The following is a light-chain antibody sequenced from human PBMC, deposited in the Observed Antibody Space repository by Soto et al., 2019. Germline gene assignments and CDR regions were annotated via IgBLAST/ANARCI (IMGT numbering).Light chain of an antibody. V-gene: IGKV3-20*01. Sequence: EIVLTQSPGTLSLSPGERATLSCRASQSVSSSYLAWYQQKPGQAPRLLIYGASSRATGIPDRFSGSGSGTDFTLTISRLEPEDFAVYYCQQYGSSPLITFGEGTRLAIK. CDR3: QQYGSSPLIT. J-gene: IGKJ5*01. CDR1: QSVSSSY. CDR2: GAS.